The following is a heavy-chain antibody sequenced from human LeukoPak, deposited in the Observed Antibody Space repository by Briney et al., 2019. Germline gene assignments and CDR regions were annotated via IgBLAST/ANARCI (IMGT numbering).Heavy chain of an antibody. V-gene: IGHV4-59*12. CDR2: IYYSGST. J-gene: IGHJ4*02. Sequence: SETLSLTCSVSGGSISGYYWSWIRQPPGKGLEWIGYIYYSGSTDYNPSLKSRVTISVDTSKNQFSLKLSSVTAADTAVYYCASEMTSVTNGYFDYWGQGTLVTVSS. CDR1: GGSISGYY. D-gene: IGHD4-17*01. CDR3: ASEMTSVTNGYFDY.